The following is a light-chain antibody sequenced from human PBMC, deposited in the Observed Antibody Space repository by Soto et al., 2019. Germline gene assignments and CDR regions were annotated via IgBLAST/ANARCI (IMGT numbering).Light chain of an antibody. CDR1: QSVRSY. J-gene: IGKJ1*01. V-gene: IGKV3-20*01. Sequence: ETSLTQAPRTLSLSPGETATLSCRASQSVRSYLLWYQQKPGQAPRLLIYGASSRATGIPDRFSGSGSGTDFTLTISRLEPEDFAVYYCQQYGSSPWTFGQGTKVDIK. CDR3: QQYGSSPWT. CDR2: GAS.